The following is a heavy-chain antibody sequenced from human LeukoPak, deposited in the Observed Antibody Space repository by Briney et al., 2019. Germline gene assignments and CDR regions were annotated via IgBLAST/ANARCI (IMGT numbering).Heavy chain of an antibody. D-gene: IGHD3-9*01. CDR3: ARADYYDILTGYYPPFDY. J-gene: IGHJ4*02. CDR1: GFTFRSYW. Sequence: GGSLRLSCAASGFTFRSYWMHWVRQAPGKGLVWVSRINSDGSSTSYADSVKGRFTISRDNAKNTLYLQMNSLRAEDTAVYYCARADYYDILTGYYPPFDYWGQGTLVTVSS. V-gene: IGHV3-74*01. CDR2: INSDGSST.